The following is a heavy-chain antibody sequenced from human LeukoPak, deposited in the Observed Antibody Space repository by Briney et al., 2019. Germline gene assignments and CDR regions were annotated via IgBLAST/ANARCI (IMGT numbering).Heavy chain of an antibody. D-gene: IGHD1-1*01. CDR2: IYHSGST. Sequence: SETLSLTCTVSGGSISIYYWGWIRQPPGKGLEWIGSIYHSGSTYYNPSLKSRVTMSVDTSKNQFSLKLSSVTAADTAVYYCARDRGTWNDDGFDYWGQGTLVTVSS. V-gene: IGHV4-59*12. CDR1: GGSISIYY. CDR3: ARDRGTWNDDGFDY. J-gene: IGHJ4*02.